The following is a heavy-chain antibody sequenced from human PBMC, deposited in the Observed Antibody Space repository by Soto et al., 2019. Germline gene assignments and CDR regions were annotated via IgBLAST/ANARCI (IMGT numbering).Heavy chain of an antibody. CDR3: ASHSGSDKYYYYYYGMDV. V-gene: IGHV1-69*01. CDR2: IIPIFGTA. Sequence: QVQLVQSGAEVKKPGSSVKVSCKASGGTFSSYAISWVRQAPGQGLEWMGGIIPIFGTANYAQKFQGRVTITADESTSTAYMELSSLRSEDTAVYYCASHSGSDKYYYYYYGMDVWGQGTTVTVSS. CDR1: GGTFSSYA. J-gene: IGHJ6*02. D-gene: IGHD3-10*01.